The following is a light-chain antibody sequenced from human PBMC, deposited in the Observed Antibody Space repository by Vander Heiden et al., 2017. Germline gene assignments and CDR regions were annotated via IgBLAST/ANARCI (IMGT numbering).Light chain of an antibody. CDR1: ASHNQS. V-gene: IGLV3-25*03. Sequence: SEVTPPPSVTLSPGQTARTSCPGDASHNQSAYWYQQKPGKAPVVVIYKDSERPSGIPERFSGSSSGKTATLTISGVQAEDEADYYCRSEDSSDTWVFGGGTKLTVL. CDR2: KDS. J-gene: IGLJ3*02. CDR3: RSEDSSDTWV.